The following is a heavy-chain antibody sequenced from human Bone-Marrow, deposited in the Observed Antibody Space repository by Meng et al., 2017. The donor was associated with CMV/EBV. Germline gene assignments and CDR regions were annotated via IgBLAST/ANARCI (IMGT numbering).Heavy chain of an antibody. CDR2: MNPNNGDT. J-gene: IGHJ4*02. CDR1: GYTFTDYY. D-gene: IGHD2-2*01. V-gene: IGHV1-2*02. CDR3: ARGYCSSTGCYHED. Sequence: ASVKVSCKASGYTFTDYYLHWVRQAPGQGLEWMAWMNPNNGDTNYAQKFQARVTMTRDTSIRMVYMELSSLRSDDTAVYYCARGYCSSTGCYHEDWGPGTVVNVAS.